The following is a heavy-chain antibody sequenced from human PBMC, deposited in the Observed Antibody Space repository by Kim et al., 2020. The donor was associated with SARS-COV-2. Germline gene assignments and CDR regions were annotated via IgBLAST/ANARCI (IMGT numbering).Heavy chain of an antibody. CDR1: GGSISSYY. V-gene: IGHV4-4*07. Sequence: SETLSLTCTVSGGSISSYYWSWIRQPAGKGLEWIGRIYTSGSTNYNPSLKSRVTMSVDTSKNQFSLKLSSVTAADTAVYYCAREPPSISQLSLWFDPWGQGTLVTVSS. CDR2: IYTSGST. D-gene: IGHD6-6*01. CDR3: AREPPSISQLSLWFDP. J-gene: IGHJ5*02.